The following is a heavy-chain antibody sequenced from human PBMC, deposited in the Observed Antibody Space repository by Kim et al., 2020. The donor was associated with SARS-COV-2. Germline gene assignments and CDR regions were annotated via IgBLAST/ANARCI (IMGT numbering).Heavy chain of an antibody. Sequence: AQGFTGRFVFSLDTSVSTAYLQISSLKAEDTAVYYCARARYSYGLRFFDPWGQGTLVTVSS. D-gene: IGHD5-18*01. CDR3: ARARYSYGLRFFDP. J-gene: IGHJ5*02. V-gene: IGHV7-4-1*02.